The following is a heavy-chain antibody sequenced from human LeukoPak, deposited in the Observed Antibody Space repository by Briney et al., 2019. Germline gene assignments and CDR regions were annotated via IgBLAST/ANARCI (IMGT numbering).Heavy chain of an antibody. J-gene: IGHJ4*02. D-gene: IGHD1-26*01. Sequence: QTGGSLRLSCAASGFTFSSYGMHWVRQAPGKGLEWVAFIRYDGSNKYYADSVKGRFTISRDNSKNTLYLQMNSLRAEDTAVYYWAKDSRRYSGSYYFDYWGQGTLVTVSS. CDR2: IRYDGSNK. CDR1: GFTFSSYG. CDR3: AKDSRRYSGSYYFDY. V-gene: IGHV3-30*02.